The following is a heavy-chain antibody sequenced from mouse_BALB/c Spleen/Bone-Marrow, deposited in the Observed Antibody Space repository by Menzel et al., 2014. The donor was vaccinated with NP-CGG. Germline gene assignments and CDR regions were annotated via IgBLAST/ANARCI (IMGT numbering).Heavy chain of an antibody. CDR2: ISSGSSTI. Sequence: EVQGVESGGGLVQPGGSRKLSCAASGFTFSSFGMHWVRQAPEKGLEWVAYISSGSSTIYYADTVKGRFTISGDNPKNTLFLQMTSLRSEDTAMYYCARGGNFAWFAYWGQGTLVTVSA. V-gene: IGHV5-17*02. J-gene: IGHJ3*01. D-gene: IGHD2-1*01. CDR3: ARGGNFAWFAY. CDR1: GFTFSSFG.